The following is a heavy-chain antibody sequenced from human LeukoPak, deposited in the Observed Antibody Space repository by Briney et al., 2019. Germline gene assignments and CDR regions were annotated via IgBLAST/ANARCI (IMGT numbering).Heavy chain of an antibody. CDR2: IIPIFGTA. J-gene: IGHJ4*02. V-gene: IGHV1-69*01. D-gene: IGHD3-16*02. CDR1: GGTFSSYA. Sequence: GSSVKVSCKASGGTFSSYAISWVRQAPGQGLEWMGGIIPIFGTANYAQKFQGRVTITADESTSTAYMELSSLRSEDTAVYYCAAGGPLRLGELSSFDYWGQGTLVTVSS. CDR3: AAGGPLRLGELSSFDY.